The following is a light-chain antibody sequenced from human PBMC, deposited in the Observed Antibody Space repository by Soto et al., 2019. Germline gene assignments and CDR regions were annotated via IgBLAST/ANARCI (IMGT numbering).Light chain of an antibody. CDR2: GAS. V-gene: IGKV3-20*01. J-gene: IGKJ1*01. CDR1: QSVSNSY. Sequence: EIVLTQSPGTLSLSPGERATLSCRASQSVSNSYLAWYQQKPGQAPRLLIYGASSRATGIPDRFSGSGSGTDFTLTISRLEPEDFAVYYCQQYGSVSWTFGQGTKVDIK. CDR3: QQYGSVSWT.